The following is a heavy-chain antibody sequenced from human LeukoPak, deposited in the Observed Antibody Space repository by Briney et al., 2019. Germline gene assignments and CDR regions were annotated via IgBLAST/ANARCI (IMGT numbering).Heavy chain of an antibody. CDR3: ARVDIVMVGYFDY. Sequence: ASVKVSCKASGGTFSSYAISWVRQAPGQRLEWMGWIKAGNGDTHYSQNLQGRVTITRDTSASTVYMELSSLRSEDTAVYYCARVDIVMVGYFDYWGQGTLVTVSS. CDR1: GGTFSSYA. CDR2: IKAGNGDT. J-gene: IGHJ4*02. V-gene: IGHV1-3*01. D-gene: IGHD5-18*01.